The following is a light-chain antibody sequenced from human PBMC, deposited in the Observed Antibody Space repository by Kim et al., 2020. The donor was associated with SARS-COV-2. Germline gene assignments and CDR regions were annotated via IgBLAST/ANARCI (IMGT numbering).Light chain of an antibody. CDR3: QQYGSSPYT. CDR1: QSVSSAY. V-gene: IGKV3-20*01. Sequence: LSPGERATRSCRASQSVSSAYLAWYQQKPGQAPRLLIYGASSRATGIPDRFSGSGSGTDFTLTISRLEPEDFAVYYCQQYGSSPYTFGQGTKLEI. J-gene: IGKJ2*01. CDR2: GAS.